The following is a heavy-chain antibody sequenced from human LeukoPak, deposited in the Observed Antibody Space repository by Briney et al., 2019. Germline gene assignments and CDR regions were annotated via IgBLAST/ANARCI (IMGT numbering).Heavy chain of an antibody. CDR1: GYAFTAYY. CDR2: INPNSGDT. V-gene: IGHV1-2*02. Sequence: ASVTVSCKASGYAFTAYYMHWVRQAPGQGLEWMEWINPNSGDTSYAKKFQGRVTMTRDTSIRTVYMELSSLRSDDTAVYYCARDYYGSGTYYSGSYNWFDPWGQGTLVTVSS. CDR3: ARDYYGSGTYYSGSYNWFDP. J-gene: IGHJ5*02. D-gene: IGHD3-10*01.